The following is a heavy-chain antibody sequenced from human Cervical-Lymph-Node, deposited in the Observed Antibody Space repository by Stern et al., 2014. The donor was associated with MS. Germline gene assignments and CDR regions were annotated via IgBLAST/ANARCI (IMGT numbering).Heavy chain of an antibody. D-gene: IGHD4-17*01. V-gene: IGHV3-30*18. J-gene: IGHJ6*02. CDR3: AKCYGDSTYYYYGMDV. CDR2: LSYDGSNK. Sequence: VQLVESGGGVVQPGRALRLSCAASGFTFSSYGMHWVRQAPGKGLERAAVLSYDGSNKYYADSVKGRFTISRDNSKNTLYLQMNSLRAEDTAVYYCAKCYGDSTYYYYGMDVWGQGTTVTVSS. CDR1: GFTFSSYG.